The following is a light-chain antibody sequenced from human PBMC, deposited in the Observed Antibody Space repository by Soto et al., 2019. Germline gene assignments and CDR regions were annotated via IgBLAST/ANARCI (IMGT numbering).Light chain of an antibody. CDR2: DAS. CDR3: QQRSIWPLT. CDR1: QSVNNF. V-gene: IGKV3-11*01. J-gene: IGKJ4*01. Sequence: EIVLTQSPATLSLSPGERATLSCRASQSVNNFLAWYQQKPGQAPRLLIYDASNRATGIPARFSGSGSGTDFTLTISSLEPEDFAVYHCQQRSIWPLTFGGGTKVEIK.